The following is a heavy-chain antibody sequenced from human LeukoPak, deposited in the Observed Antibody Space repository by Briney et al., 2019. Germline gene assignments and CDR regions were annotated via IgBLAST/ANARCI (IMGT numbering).Heavy chain of an antibody. D-gene: IGHD5-18*01. CDR1: GGSFSGCY. V-gene: IGHV4-34*01. CDR2: INHSGST. J-gene: IGHJ6*02. Sequence: SSETLSLTCAVYGGSFSGCYWSWIRQPPGKGLEWIGEINHSGSTNYNPSLKSRVTISVDTSKNQFSLKLSSVTAADTAVYYCARAHTAKTYYYYGMDVWGQGTTVTVSS. CDR3: ARAHTAKTYYYYGMDV.